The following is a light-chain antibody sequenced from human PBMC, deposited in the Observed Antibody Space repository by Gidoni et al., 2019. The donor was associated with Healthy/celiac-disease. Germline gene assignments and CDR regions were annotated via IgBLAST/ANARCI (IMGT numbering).Light chain of an antibody. Sequence: QSALTQPPSASGSPGQSVTISCTGTSSDVGGYNDVSWYQQHPGKAPKLMIYEVSKRPSGVPDRFSGSKSGNTAYLTVSGLQAEDEADYYCSSYAGSNTVVFGGGTKLTVL. V-gene: IGLV2-8*01. CDR3: SSYAGSNTVV. CDR2: EVS. J-gene: IGLJ2*01. CDR1: SSDVGGYND.